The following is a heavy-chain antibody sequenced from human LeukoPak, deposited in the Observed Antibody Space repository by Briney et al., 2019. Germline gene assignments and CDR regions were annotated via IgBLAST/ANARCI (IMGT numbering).Heavy chain of an antibody. CDR2: ISHRGIT. J-gene: IGHJ4*02. V-gene: IGHV4-39*01. Sequence: SQTLSLTCSVSGDAFISSSYYWGWIRQSPGRGLEWIGSISHRGITYYNQSLKSRVALSVDSSKKQFSVGLTAVTAADTAVYYCVSQVSGSMSQNWGQGTLVTVSS. D-gene: IGHD2-21*01. CDR1: GDAFISSSYY. CDR3: VSQVSGSMSQN.